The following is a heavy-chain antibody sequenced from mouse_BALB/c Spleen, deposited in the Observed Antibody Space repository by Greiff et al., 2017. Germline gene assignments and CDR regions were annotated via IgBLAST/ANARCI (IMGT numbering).Heavy chain of an antibody. J-gene: IGHJ2*01. D-gene: IGHD4-1*01. V-gene: IGHV7-3*02. CDR1: GFTFTDYY. Sequence: DVMLVESGGGLVQPGGSLRLSCATSGFTFTDYYMSWVRQPPGKALEWLGFIRNKANGYTTEYSASVKGRFTISRDNSQSILYLQMNTLRAEDSATYYCARALANWDYFDYWGQGTTLTVSS. CDR2: IRNKANGYTT. CDR3: ARALANWDYFDY.